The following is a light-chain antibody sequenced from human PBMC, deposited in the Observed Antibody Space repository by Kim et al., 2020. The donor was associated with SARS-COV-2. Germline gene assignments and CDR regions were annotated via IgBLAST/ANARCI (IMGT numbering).Light chain of an antibody. V-gene: IGKV1-33*01. CDR3: QQYDNLPFT. Sequence: GSGGDRVNITCQASQDINNYLKWYQQKPGKAPKLLNYDSSNLETGVPSRFSRSGSGTDFTFTISSLQPEDFATYYCQQYDNLPFTFGPGTKVDIK. CDR1: QDINNY. J-gene: IGKJ3*01. CDR2: DSS.